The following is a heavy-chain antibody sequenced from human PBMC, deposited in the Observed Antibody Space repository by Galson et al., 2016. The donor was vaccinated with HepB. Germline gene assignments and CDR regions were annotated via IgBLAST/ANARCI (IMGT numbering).Heavy chain of an antibody. CDR1: GLRFSDLW. Sequence: SLRLSCAVSGLRFSDLWMDWVRQAPGKGLEWVANIKGDGSLKFYVDSVRGRFTISRDNAKNSVYLQMNSLTVEDTGVYYCAREGIGDYFDWGRGTLVTVSS. CDR2: IKGDGSLK. J-gene: IGHJ4*02. CDR3: AREGIGDYFD. D-gene: IGHD2-21*01. V-gene: IGHV3-7*01.